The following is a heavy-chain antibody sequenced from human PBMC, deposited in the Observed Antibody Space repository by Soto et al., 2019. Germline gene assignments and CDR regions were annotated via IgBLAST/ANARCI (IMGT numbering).Heavy chain of an antibody. CDR2: IYYSGST. CDR1: GGSISSYY. D-gene: IGHD3-16*02. V-gene: IGHV4-59*01. Sequence: PSETLSLTCTVSGGSISSYYWSWIRQPPGKGLEWIGYIYYSGSTNYNPSLKSRVTISVDTSKNQFSLKLSSVTAADTAVYYCARGPTNNDYVWGSYRYGYFDYRGQGTLVTVSS. J-gene: IGHJ4*02. CDR3: ARGPTNNDYVWGSYRYGYFDY.